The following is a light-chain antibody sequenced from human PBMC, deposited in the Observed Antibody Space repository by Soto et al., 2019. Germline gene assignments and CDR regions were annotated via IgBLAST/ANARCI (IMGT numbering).Light chain of an antibody. V-gene: IGKV3-20*01. CDR2: GAS. CDR1: QSVSSTY. CDR3: QQYDNSPGWT. J-gene: IGKJ1*01. Sequence: EIVLTQSPGTLSLSPGERATLSCRASQSVSSTYLAWYQQKPGQAPRLLMYGASSRATGIPDRFSGSGSGTDFTLTISRLEPEDFAVYYCQQYDNSPGWTFDQGTKVEIK.